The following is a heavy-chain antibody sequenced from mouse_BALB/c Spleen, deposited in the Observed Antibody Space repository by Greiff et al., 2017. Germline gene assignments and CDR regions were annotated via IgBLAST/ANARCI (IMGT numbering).Heavy chain of an antibody. CDR3: ARSTMITFYAIDY. V-gene: IGHV14-3*02. Sequence: VQLQQSGAELVKPGASVKLSCTASGFNIKDTYMHWVKQRPEQGLEWIGRIDPANGNTKYDPKFQGKATITADTSSNTAYLQLSSLTSEDTAVYYCARSTMITFYAIDYWGQGTSVTVSS. D-gene: IGHD2-4*01. CDR1: GFNIKDTY. CDR2: IDPANGNT. J-gene: IGHJ4*01.